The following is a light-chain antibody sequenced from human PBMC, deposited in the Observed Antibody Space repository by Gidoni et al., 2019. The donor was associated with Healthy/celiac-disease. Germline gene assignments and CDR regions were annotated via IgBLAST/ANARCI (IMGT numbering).Light chain of an antibody. Sequence: QSALTQPRSVSGSPGQSVTISCPGTSSDVGGYNYVSWYQQHPGKAPKLMIYDVSKRPSGVPDRFSGSKSGNTASLTISGLQAEDEADYYRCSYAGSSVVFGGGTKLTV. CDR3: CSYAGSSVV. CDR2: DVS. J-gene: IGLJ2*01. CDR1: SSDVGGYNY. V-gene: IGLV2-11*01.